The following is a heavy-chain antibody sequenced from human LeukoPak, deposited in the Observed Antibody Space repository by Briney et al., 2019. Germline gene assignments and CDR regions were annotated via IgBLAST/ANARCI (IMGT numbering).Heavy chain of an antibody. V-gene: IGHV3-23*01. Sequence: PGGSLRLSCVASGFPFSSYWMTWVRQAPGKGLEWVSSISGSGDSTYYADSVKGRFTISRDNSKNTLNLQLNSLRAEDTAVYYCAKETPPPVESDYWGQGTLVTVSS. D-gene: IGHD2-15*01. CDR1: GFPFSSYW. CDR3: AKETPPPVESDY. CDR2: ISGSGDST. J-gene: IGHJ4*02.